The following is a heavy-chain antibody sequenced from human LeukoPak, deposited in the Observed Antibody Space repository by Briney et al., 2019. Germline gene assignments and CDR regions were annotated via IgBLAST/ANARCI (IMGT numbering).Heavy chain of an antibody. CDR2: IYYSGST. Sequence: SETLSLTRTVSGGSISSYYWSWIRQPPGKGLEWIGYIYYSGSTNYNPSLKSRVTISVDTSKNQFSLKLSSVTAADTAVYYCARDRTAWSGYYNYYYGMDVWGQGTTVTVSS. CDR3: ARDRTAWSGYYNYYYGMDV. D-gene: IGHD3-3*01. J-gene: IGHJ6*02. CDR1: GGSISSYY. V-gene: IGHV4-59*01.